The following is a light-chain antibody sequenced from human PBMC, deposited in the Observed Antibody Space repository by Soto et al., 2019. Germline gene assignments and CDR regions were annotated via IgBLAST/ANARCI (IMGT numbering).Light chain of an antibody. V-gene: IGKV1-5*03. CDR3: QQYNSYLL. CDR1: QSISSW. CDR2: KAS. J-gene: IGKJ3*01. Sequence: DLQMTQSPSTLSASVGDRVTITCRASQSISSWLAWYQQKPGKAPKLLIYKASSLESGVPSRFSGSGSGTEFTLTISSLQPDDFATYYCQQYNSYLLFGPGTKVDIK.